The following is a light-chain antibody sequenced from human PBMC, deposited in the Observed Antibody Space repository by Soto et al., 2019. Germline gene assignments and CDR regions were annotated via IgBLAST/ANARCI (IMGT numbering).Light chain of an antibody. V-gene: IGLV1-47*01. CDR3: AAWDESLNGRV. J-gene: IGLJ3*02. Sequence: QSVLTQPPSASGTPGQRVTISCSGSSSNIGTRFVYWYQQLPGAAPKLLIYKIDQRPSGVPDHFSGSKSGTSASLAISGLRSEDEADYYCAAWDESLNGRVFGGGTKLTVL. CDR1: SSNIGTRF. CDR2: KID.